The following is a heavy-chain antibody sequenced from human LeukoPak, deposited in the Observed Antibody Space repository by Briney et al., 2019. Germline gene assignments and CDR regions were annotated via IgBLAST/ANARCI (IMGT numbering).Heavy chain of an antibody. D-gene: IGHD3-10*01. CDR3: ARLLLWFGEPSYYFDY. CDR1: EFTFTSYE. J-gene: IGHJ4*02. V-gene: IGHV3-48*03. CDR2: ISSSGNTI. Sequence: GGSLRLSCAASEFTFTSYELNWVRQAPGKGLEWVSYISSSGNTISYADSVKGRFTISRDNAKNSLYLQVISLRAEDTAVYYCARLLLWFGEPSYYFDYWGQGTLVTVSS.